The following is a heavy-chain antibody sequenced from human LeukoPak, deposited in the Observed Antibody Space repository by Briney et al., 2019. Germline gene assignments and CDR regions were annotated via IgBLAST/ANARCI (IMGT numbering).Heavy chain of an antibody. CDR3: ARESPGHYFDC. CDR2: IFSGDNT. D-gene: IGHD1-14*01. Sequence: PGGSLRLSCAASGFTVSTNYMNWVRQAPGKGLEWVSSIFSGDNTYYADSVKRRFTISRDNSTNTLYLQMNSLRAEDTAVYYRARESPGHYFDCWGQGTLVTVSS. CDR1: GFTVSTNY. J-gene: IGHJ4*02. V-gene: IGHV3-53*01.